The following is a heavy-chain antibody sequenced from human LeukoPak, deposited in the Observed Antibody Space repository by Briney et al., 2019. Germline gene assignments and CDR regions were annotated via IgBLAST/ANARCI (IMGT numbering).Heavy chain of an antibody. Sequence: SVKVSCKASGFTFTSSAMQWVRQARGRRLEWIGWIVVGSGNTNYARKFQERVTITRDMSTSTAYMELSSLRSEDTAVYYCAADRRGYCDGDCFSAWGQGTLVTVSS. CDR2: IVVGSGNT. CDR3: AADRRGYCDGDCFSA. D-gene: IGHD2-21*02. J-gene: IGHJ5*02. CDR1: GFTFTSSA. V-gene: IGHV1-58*02.